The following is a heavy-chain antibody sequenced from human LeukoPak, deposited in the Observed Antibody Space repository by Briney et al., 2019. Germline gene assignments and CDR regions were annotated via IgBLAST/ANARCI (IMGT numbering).Heavy chain of an antibody. CDR3: AKALNYYDSSGLEY. CDR2: ISYDGSNK. D-gene: IGHD3-22*01. V-gene: IGHV3-30*18. J-gene: IGHJ4*02. CDR1: GFTFSSYS. Sequence: GGSLRLSCAASGFTFSSYSMNWVRQAPGKGLEWVAVISYDGSNKYYADSVKGRFTISRDNSKNTLYLQMNSLRAEDTAVYYCAKALNYYDSSGLEYWGQGTLVTVSS.